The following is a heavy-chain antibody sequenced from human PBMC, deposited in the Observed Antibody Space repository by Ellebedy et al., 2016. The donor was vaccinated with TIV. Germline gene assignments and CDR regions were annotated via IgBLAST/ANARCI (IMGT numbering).Heavy chain of an antibody. Sequence: SVKVSRXASGCTFSSYATSWVRQAPGQGLEWMGRIIPILGIANYAQKFQGRVTITADKSTSTAYMELSSLRSEDTAVYYCATLGEYSSGRAPPYYYYGMDVWGQGTTVTVSS. CDR2: IIPILGIA. D-gene: IGHD6-19*01. CDR3: ATLGEYSSGRAPPYYYYGMDV. V-gene: IGHV1-69*04. CDR1: GCTFSSYA. J-gene: IGHJ6*02.